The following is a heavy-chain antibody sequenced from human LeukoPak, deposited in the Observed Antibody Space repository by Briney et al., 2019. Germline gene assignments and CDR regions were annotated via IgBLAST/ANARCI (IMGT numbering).Heavy chain of an antibody. V-gene: IGHV4-38-2*02. CDR2: IYHSGST. Sequence: SETLSLTCTVSGYSISSGYYWGWIRQPPGKGLEWIGSIYHSGSTYYNPSLKSRVTISVDTSKNQFSLKLSSVTAADTAVYYCAHYTTVPVRGAHYTYYFDYWGQGTLVTVSS. J-gene: IGHJ4*02. D-gene: IGHD3-10*01. CDR3: AHYTTVPVRGAHYTYYFDY. CDR1: GYSISSGYY.